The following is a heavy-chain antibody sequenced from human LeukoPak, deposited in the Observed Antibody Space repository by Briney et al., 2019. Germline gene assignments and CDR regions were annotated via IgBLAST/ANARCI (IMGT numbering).Heavy chain of an antibody. Sequence: SVKVSCKASGGTFSSYAISWVRQAPGQGLEWMGRIILILGIANYAQKFQGRVTITADKSTSTAYMELSSLRSEDTAVYYCARGCYDFWSGYYTEDGFDYWGQGTLVTVSS. J-gene: IGHJ4*02. CDR1: GGTFSSYA. D-gene: IGHD3-3*01. CDR2: IILILGIA. CDR3: ARGCYDFWSGYYTEDGFDY. V-gene: IGHV1-69*04.